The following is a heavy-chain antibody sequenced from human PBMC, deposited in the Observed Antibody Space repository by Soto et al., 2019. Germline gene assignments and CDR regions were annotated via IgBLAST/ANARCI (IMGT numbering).Heavy chain of an antibody. CDR1: GFTFSDYY. D-gene: IGHD2-2*01. J-gene: IGHJ6*03. CDR3: AQLDCSSTSCYYDYYYMDV. Sequence: GGSLRLSCAASGFTFSDYYMSWIRQAPGKGLEWVSYISSSGSTIYYADSVKGRFTISRDNAKNSLYLQMKGLRAEDTAVYYCAQLDCSSTSCYYDYYYMDVWGKGTTVTVSS. CDR2: ISSSGSTI. V-gene: IGHV3-11*01.